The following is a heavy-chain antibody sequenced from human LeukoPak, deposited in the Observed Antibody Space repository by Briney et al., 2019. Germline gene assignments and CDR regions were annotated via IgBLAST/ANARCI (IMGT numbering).Heavy chain of an antibody. CDR3: ARDRYYVPDN. V-gene: IGHV3-74*01. D-gene: IGHD3-10*02. CDR2: INGDGSTT. J-gene: IGHJ4*02. Sequence: GGSLRLSCAASGFTFNTNWMHWVRQAPGKGLVWVSCINGDGSTTTYADSVKGRFTISRDNAKNTAYLQINNLRAEDTAVYYCARDRYYVPDNWGQGTLVTVSS. CDR1: GFTFNTNW.